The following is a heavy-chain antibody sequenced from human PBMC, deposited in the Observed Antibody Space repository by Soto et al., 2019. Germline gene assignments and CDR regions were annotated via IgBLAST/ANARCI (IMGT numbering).Heavy chain of an antibody. J-gene: IGHJ3*01. CDR1: GFTFSDYF. CDR2: TTKTGSTS. V-gene: IGHV3-11*01. D-gene: IGHD2-2*01. CDR3: AREISRHYFTFDL. Sequence: QVQLVESGGDLVKPGGSLRLSCAASGFTFSDYFMSWIRQSPGKGLECVSYTTKTGSTSNHAVSVKGRFTISRDNAKTSLYLQTNSRRAEDTAIYYCAREISRHYFTFDLWGRGTMVTVSS.